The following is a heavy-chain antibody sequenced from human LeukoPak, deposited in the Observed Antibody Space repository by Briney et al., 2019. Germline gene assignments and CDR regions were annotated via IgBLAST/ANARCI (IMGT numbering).Heavy chain of an antibody. CDR2: IWSDGSNK. J-gene: IGHJ4*02. D-gene: IGHD5/OR15-5a*01. V-gene: IGHV3-33*08. CDR3: ARRRYSVYDFDY. CDR1: GFTFSTYG. Sequence: GRSLRLSCAASGFTFSTYGMHWVRQAPGKGLEWVAVIWSDGSNKCYADSVKSRFTISRDNSKNTLYLQMNSLRAEDTAVYYCARRRYSVYDFDYWGQGTLVTVSS.